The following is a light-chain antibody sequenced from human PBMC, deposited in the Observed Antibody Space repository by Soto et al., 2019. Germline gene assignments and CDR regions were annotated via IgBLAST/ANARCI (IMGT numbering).Light chain of an antibody. CDR1: ISDVGGYEY. Sequence: QSVLTQPASVSGSPGQSLTISCTGDISDVGGYEYVSWYQQHPDKAPKLLIYEVGNRPPGVSVRFSGSKSGNTASLTISGLQAEDEAAYYCSSYTSSTTLGVFGTGTKVTVL. J-gene: IGLJ1*01. CDR3: SSYTSSTTLGV. CDR2: EVG. V-gene: IGLV2-14*01.